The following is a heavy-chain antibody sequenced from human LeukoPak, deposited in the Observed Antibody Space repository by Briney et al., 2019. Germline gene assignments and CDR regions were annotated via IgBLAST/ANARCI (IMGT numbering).Heavy chain of an antibody. CDR1: GFTFSNYA. J-gene: IGHJ4*02. CDR2: IGSVTTYI. D-gene: IGHD6-19*01. Sequence: GGSLRLSCAASGFTFSNYAMNWVRQAPGKGLEWVSSIGSVTTYIYYADSVKGRFTISRDNAKNSLSLQMNSLRAEDTAVYYCARAIAVAGPYYFDYWGQGTLVTVSS. V-gene: IGHV3-21*01. CDR3: ARAIAVAGPYYFDY.